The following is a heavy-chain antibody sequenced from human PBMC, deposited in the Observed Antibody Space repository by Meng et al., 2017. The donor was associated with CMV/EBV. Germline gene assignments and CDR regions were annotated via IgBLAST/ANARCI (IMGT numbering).Heavy chain of an antibody. J-gene: IGHJ4*02. CDR2: IKQDGSDK. V-gene: IGHV3-7*01. CDR1: GFTLSTYW. Sequence: GESLNISCAASGFTLSTYWMTWVRQAPGKGLESVANIKQDGSDKYYLDSVKGRFTISRDNAKNSLYLQLNSLRAEDTAVYYCVRDRGYFDYWGQGTLVTVSS. CDR3: VRDRGYFDY.